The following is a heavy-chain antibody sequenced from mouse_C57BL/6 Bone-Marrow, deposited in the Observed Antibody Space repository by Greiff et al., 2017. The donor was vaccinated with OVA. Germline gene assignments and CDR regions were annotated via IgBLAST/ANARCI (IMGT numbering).Heavy chain of an antibody. Sequence: QVQLQQPGTDLVKPGASVKLSCKASGYTFTSYWMHWVKQRPGQGLEWIGNINTSNGGTNYNAKFKSKATLTVDKSSSTAYMQLSSLTSEDSAFYYCAPFTTVVEDAMYYCGQGTSVTVSS. D-gene: IGHD1-1*01. J-gene: IGHJ4*01. CDR3: APFTTVVEDAMYY. V-gene: IGHV1-53*01. CDR1: GYTFTSYW. CDR2: INTSNGGT.